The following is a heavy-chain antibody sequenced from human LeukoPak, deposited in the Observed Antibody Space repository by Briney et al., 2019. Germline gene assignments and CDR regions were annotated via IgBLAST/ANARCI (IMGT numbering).Heavy chain of an antibody. CDR3: ARDPADILTGYSDYYYYGMDV. V-gene: IGHV1-69*04. CDR1: GYTFTSYG. CDR2: IIPILGIA. D-gene: IGHD3-9*01. J-gene: IGHJ6*02. Sequence: SVKVSCKASGYTFTSYGISWVRQAPGQGLEWMGRIIPILGIANYAQKFQGRVTITADKSTSTAYMELSSLRSEDTAVYYCARDPADILTGYSDYYYYGMDVWGQGTTVTVSS.